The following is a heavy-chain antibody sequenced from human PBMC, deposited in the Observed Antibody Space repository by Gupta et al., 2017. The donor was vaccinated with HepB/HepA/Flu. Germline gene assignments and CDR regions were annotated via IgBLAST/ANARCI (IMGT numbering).Heavy chain of an antibody. CDR1: GFIFSDYY. CDR3: VGDITSPGYPYYFDN. V-gene: IGHV3-11*01. D-gene: IGHD3-16*02. J-gene: IGHJ4*02. CDR2: IGRSGEDN. Sequence: QVQLVESGGGLVKPGGSLRLSCAASGFIFSDYYMSWSRQAPGKGLEWVSYIGRSGEDNNYAYAGNGRFTVSRDNANKALSLQMKRLSVEAKAVYYCVGDITSPGYPYYFDNWGQGARVTVSS.